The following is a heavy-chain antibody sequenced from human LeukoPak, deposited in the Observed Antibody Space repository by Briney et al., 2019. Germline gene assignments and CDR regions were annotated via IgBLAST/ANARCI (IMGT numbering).Heavy chain of an antibody. CDR3: ARAKIVGATKTPFDY. CDR2: IIPIFGTA. V-gene: IGHV1-69*05. D-gene: IGHD1-26*01. Sequence: ASVKVSCKASGGTFSSYAIIWVRQAPGQGLEWMGGIIPIFGTANYAQKFQGRVTITTDESTSTAYMELSSLRSEDTAVYYCARAKIVGATKTPFDYWGQGTLVTVSS. J-gene: IGHJ4*02. CDR1: GGTFSSYA.